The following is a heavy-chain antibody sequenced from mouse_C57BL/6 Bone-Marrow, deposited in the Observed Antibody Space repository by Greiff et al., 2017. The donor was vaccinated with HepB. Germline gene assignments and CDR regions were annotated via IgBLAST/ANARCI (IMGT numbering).Heavy chain of an antibody. J-gene: IGHJ1*03. CDR3: ARRETVVPWYFDV. CDR2: IYPRSGNT. D-gene: IGHD1-1*01. CDR1: GYTFTSYG. V-gene: IGHV1-81*01. Sequence: QVQLQQSGAELARPGASVKLSCKASGYTFTSYGISWVKQRTGQGLEWIGEIYPRSGNTYYNEKFKGKATLTADKSSSTAYMELRSLTSEDSAVYFCARRETVVPWYFDVWGTGTTVTVSS.